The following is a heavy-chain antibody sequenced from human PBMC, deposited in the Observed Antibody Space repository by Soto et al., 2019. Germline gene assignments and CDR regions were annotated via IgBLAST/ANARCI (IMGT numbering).Heavy chain of an antibody. CDR1: GFTFSSYS. Sequence: GGSLRLSCAASGFTFSSYSMNWVRQAPGKGLEWVSYISSSSSTIYYADSVKGRFTISRDNAKNSLYLQMDSLRDEDTAVYYCARDNSYYYGSGSYWDYYGMDVWGQGTTVTVSS. CDR3: ARDNSYYYGSGSYWDYYGMDV. CDR2: ISSSSSTI. V-gene: IGHV3-48*02. J-gene: IGHJ6*02. D-gene: IGHD3-10*01.